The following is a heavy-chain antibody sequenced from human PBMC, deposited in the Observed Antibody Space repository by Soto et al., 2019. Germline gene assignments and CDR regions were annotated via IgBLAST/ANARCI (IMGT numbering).Heavy chain of an antibody. V-gene: IGHV3-30*04. CDR3: ARVKYQLASHGMDV. Sequence: GGSLRLSCAASGFTFSSYAMHWVRQAPGKGLEWVAVISYDGSNKYYADSVKGRFTISRDNSKNTLYLQMNSLRAEDTAVYYCARVKYQLASHGMDVWGQGTTVTVSS. CDR2: ISYDGSNK. D-gene: IGHD2-2*01. J-gene: IGHJ6*02. CDR1: GFTFSSYA.